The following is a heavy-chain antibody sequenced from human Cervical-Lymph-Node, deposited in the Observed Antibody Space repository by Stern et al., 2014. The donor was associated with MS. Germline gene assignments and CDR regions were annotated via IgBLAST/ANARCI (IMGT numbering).Heavy chain of an antibody. V-gene: IGHV3-33*01. Sequence: VQLVQSGGGVVQPGRSLRLSCAASGFTFSNYGMHWVRQAPGKGLEWVAVVWADGNNKYYADSVKGRFTISRDNSKNTLYLQMNSLRGEDTAVYYCTRDSTSRQFDCWGQGTLVTVYS. D-gene: IGHD2-2*01. CDR2: VWADGNNK. J-gene: IGHJ4*02. CDR1: GFTFSNYG. CDR3: TRDSTSRQFDC.